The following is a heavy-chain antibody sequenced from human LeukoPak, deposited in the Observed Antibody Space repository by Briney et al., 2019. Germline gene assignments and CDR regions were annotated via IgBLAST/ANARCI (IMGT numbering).Heavy chain of an antibody. CDR1: GYTFTSYG. J-gene: IGHJ4*02. CDR3: ARDWGILGQQLARDYFDY. Sequence: ASVKVSCKASGYTFTSYGISWVRQAPGQGFEWMGWISAYNGNTNYAQKLQGRVTMTTDTSTSTAYMELRSLRSEDTAVYYCARDWGILGQQLARDYFDYWGQGTLVTVSS. D-gene: IGHD6-13*01. V-gene: IGHV1-18*01. CDR2: ISAYNGNT.